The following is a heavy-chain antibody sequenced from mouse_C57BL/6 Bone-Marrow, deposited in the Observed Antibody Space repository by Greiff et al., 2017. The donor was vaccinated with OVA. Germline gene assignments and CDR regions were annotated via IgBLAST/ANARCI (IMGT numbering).Heavy chain of an antibody. CDR1: GFSLTSYG. CDR2: IWGVGST. Sequence: VMLVESGPGLVAPSQSLSITCTVSGFSLTSYGVDWVRQSPGKGLEWLGVIWGVGSTNYNSALKSRLSISKDNSKSQVFLKMNSLQTDDTAMYYCASVGPTGGFAYWGQGTLVTVSA. J-gene: IGHJ3*01. V-gene: IGHV2-6*01. CDR3: ASVGPTGGFAY. D-gene: IGHD4-1*02.